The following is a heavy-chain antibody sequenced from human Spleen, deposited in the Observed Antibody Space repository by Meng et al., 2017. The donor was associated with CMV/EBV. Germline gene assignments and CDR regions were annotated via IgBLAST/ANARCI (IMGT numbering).Heavy chain of an antibody. CDR2: INPKSGVT. J-gene: IGHJ5*02. V-gene: IGHV1-2*02. D-gene: IGHD3-3*01. CDR3: ASNYDLWRGYPNWFDT. CDR1: GYTFTGYH. Sequence: ASVKVSCKASGYTFTGYHMHWVRQAPGQGFEWMGWINPKSGVTNYAQNFQGRVTMTRDTSVSTAYMELSRLTSNDTAVYFCASNYDLWRGYPNWFDTWGQGTLVTVSS.